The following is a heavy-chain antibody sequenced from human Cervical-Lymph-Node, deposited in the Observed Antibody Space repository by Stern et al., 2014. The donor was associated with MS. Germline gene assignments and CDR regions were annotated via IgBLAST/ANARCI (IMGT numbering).Heavy chain of an antibody. CDR3: ARGELKEGLVRGMDV. V-gene: IGHV1-69*01. Sequence: QVQLVQSGAEVKKPGSSVKVSCKASGGTFSSYAISWVRQAPGQGLEWIGGIIPIFVTPNPAPTFQGRVTITADESTSTAYMELSSLRSEDTAVYYCARGELKEGLVRGMDVWGQGTTVTVSS. CDR1: GGTFSSYA. J-gene: IGHJ6*02. CDR2: IIPIFVTP. D-gene: IGHD1-26*01.